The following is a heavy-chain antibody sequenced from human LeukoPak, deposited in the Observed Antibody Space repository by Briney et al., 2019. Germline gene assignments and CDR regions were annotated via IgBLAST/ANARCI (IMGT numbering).Heavy chain of an antibody. J-gene: IGHJ6*03. CDR2: INPNSGGT. Sequence: ASVEVSCKASGYTFTGYYMHWVRQAPGQGLEWMGWINPNSGGTNYAQKFQGRVTMTRDTSINTAYMELSRLRSDDTAVYYCARVGVLLWFGDTLTTGHMDVWGKGTTVTISS. CDR3: ARVGVLLWFGDTLTTGHMDV. V-gene: IGHV1-2*02. CDR1: GYTFTGYY. D-gene: IGHD3-10*01.